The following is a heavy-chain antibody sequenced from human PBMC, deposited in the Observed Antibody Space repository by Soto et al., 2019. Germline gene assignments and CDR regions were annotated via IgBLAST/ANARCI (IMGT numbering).Heavy chain of an antibody. D-gene: IGHD3-10*01. CDR2: ISGSGDST. V-gene: IGHV3-23*01. J-gene: IGHJ4*02. CDR1: GFTFSSYA. CDR3: AKDERVLLWFGETYYFDY. Sequence: GGSLRLSCAASGFTFSSYAMSWVRQAPGKGLEWVSAISGSGDSTYYADSVKGRFTISRDNSKNTLYLQMNSLRAEDTAVYYCAKDERVLLWFGETYYFDYWGQGTLVTVSS.